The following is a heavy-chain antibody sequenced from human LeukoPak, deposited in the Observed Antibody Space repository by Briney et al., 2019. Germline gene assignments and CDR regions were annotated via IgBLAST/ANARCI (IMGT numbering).Heavy chain of an antibody. Sequence: GASVKVSRKASGYTFTSYGSSWVRQAPGQGLEWMGWISAYNGNTKYAQKLQGRVTMTTDTSTSTSYMELRSLRFDDTAVYYCARDSYDSSGNYLDYWGQGTLVTVSS. D-gene: IGHD3-22*01. J-gene: IGHJ4*02. CDR3: ARDSYDSSGNYLDY. CDR1: GYTFTSYG. CDR2: ISAYNGNT. V-gene: IGHV1-18*01.